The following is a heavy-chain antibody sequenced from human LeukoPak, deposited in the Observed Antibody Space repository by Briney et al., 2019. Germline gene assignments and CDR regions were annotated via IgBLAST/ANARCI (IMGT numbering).Heavy chain of an antibody. CDR1: GFTFYDYA. J-gene: IGHJ4*02. CDR2: ISWNSGSI. CDR3: AKDIATGNRLYYFDY. V-gene: IGHV3-9*01. D-gene: IGHD1-14*01. Sequence: GGSLRLSCLASGFTFYDYAMHWVRQAPGKGLEWVSGISWNSGSIGYADSVKGRFTISGDNAKNSLYLQMNSLRAEDTALYYCAKDIATGNRLYYFDYWGQGTLVTVSS.